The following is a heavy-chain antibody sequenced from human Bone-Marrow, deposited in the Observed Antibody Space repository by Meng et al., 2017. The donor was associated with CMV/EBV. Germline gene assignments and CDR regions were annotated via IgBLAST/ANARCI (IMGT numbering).Heavy chain of an antibody. CDR3: ARVGRGILTGYYLVNYGMDV. J-gene: IGHJ6*02. CDR1: GFTFSSYW. Sequence: GGSLRLSCSASGFTFSSYWMSWFRQAPGKGLEWVANIKQDGSEKYYVDSVKGRFTISRDNAKNSLYLQMNSLRAEDTAVYYCARVGRGILTGYYLVNYGMDVWGQGTTVTVSS. CDR2: IKQDGSEK. V-gene: IGHV3-7*01. D-gene: IGHD3-9*01.